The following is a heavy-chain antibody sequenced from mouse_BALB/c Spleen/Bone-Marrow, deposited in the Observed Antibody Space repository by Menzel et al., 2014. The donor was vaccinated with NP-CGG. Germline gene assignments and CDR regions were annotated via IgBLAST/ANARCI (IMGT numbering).Heavy chain of an antibody. D-gene: IGHD2-3*01. CDR1: GYTFTSYW. J-gene: IGHJ3*01. Sequence: QVQLQQSGAELVKPGASVKLSCKASGYTFTSYWMHWVKQRPGRGFEWIGEIDPSDSYTDYNQKFKGKATLTVDKSSSTAYMQLSSLTSEDSAVYYCARYGGYFPWFAYWGQGTLVTVSA. CDR3: ARYGGYFPWFAY. CDR2: IDPSDSYT. V-gene: IGHV1-69*02.